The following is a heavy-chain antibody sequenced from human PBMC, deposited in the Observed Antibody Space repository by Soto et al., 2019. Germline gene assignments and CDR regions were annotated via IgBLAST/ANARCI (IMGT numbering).Heavy chain of an antibody. CDR3: ARSPGGSYRPNDAFDI. CDR1: GFTFSSYG. D-gene: IGHD1-26*01. Sequence: GGSLRLSCAASGFTFSSYGMHWVRQAPGKGLQWVAFVSYDGNKKYFTDSVKGRFTTSRDNAKNTLYLQMNSLRAEDTAVYYCARSPGGSYRPNDAFDIWGQGTMVTVSS. V-gene: IGHV3-30*03. CDR2: VSYDGNKK. J-gene: IGHJ3*02.